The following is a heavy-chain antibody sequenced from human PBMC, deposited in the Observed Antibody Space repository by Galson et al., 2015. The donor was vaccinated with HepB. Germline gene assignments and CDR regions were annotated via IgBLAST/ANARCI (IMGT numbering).Heavy chain of an antibody. V-gene: IGHV3-23*01. Sequence: SLRLSCAASGFTVSSNYMSWVRQAPGKGLEWVSAISGSGGSTYYADSVKGRFTISRDNSKNTLYLQMNSLRAEDTAVYYCAQRGPYGDYINYWGQGTLVTVSS. D-gene: IGHD4-17*01. CDR2: ISGSGGST. J-gene: IGHJ4*02. CDR1: GFTVSSNY. CDR3: AQRGPYGDYINY.